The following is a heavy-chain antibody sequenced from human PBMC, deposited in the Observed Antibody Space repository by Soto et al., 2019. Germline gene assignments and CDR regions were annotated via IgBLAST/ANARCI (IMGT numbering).Heavy chain of an antibody. V-gene: IGHV3-30*18. Sequence: GGSLRLSCAASGFTFSSYGMHWVRQAPGKGLEWVAVISYDGSNKYYADSVKGRFTISRDNSKNTLYLQMNSLRAEDTAVYYCAKDRGYNYPLYFDYWCQGTLVTVSS. CDR1: GFTFSSYG. CDR3: AKDRGYNYPLYFDY. CDR2: ISYDGSNK. J-gene: IGHJ4*02. D-gene: IGHD5-12*01.